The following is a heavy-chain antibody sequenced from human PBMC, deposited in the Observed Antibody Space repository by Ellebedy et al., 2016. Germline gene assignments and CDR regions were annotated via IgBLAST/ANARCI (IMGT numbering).Heavy chain of an antibody. Sequence: ASVKVSCXASGYTFTSYAMHWVRQAPGQRLEWMRWINAGNGNTKYSQKFQGRVTITRDTSASTAYMELSSLRSEDTAVYYCARDKGPHAFDIWGQGTMVTVSS. J-gene: IGHJ3*02. CDR3: ARDKGPHAFDI. V-gene: IGHV1-3*01. CDR1: GYTFTSYA. CDR2: INAGNGNT. D-gene: IGHD1-14*01.